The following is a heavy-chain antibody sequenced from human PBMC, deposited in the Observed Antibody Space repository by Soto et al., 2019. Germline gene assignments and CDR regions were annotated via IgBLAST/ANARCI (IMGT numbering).Heavy chain of an antibody. J-gene: IGHJ4*02. V-gene: IGHV3-7*01. CDR3: VSELLYS. Sequence: GGSLRLSCAASGFTFETSWMTWVRQAPGKGLEWVANIKQDGSEKYYVDSVKGRFTISRDNAKNSLYLQMNSLRVEDTAVYFCVSELLYSWGQGTLVIVSS. D-gene: IGHD2-2*02. CDR2: IKQDGSEK. CDR1: GFTFETSW.